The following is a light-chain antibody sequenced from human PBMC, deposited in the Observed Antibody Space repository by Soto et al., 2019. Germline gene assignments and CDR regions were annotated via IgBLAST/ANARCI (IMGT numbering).Light chain of an antibody. CDR3: QQYANLPVT. CDR2: GAS. V-gene: IGKV3-20*01. J-gene: IGKJ4*01. CDR1: QSVSSGY. Sequence: EIVLTQSSGTLSLSPGERATLSCRASQSVSSGYLAWYQQKPGQAPRLLIYGASDRATGIPDRFSGSESGTDFTLTISRLEPEDFAVYYCQQYANLPVTFGGGTKLEIK.